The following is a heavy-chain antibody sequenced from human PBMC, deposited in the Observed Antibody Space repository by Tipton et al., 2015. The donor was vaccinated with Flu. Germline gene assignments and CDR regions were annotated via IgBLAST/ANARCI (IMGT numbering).Heavy chain of an antibody. CDR2: INGDGSVR. Sequence: SLRLSCEVSGLTFSTSWMAWVRQAPGKGLEWVGNINGDGSVRNYMDSVKGRFTFSRDNAKSSLYLQINSLRADDTAVYYCARDYAYNAFDYWGQGTLVTVSS. D-gene: IGHD5-24*01. J-gene: IGHJ4*02. V-gene: IGHV3-7*01. CDR3: ARDYAYNAFDY. CDR1: GLTFSTSW.